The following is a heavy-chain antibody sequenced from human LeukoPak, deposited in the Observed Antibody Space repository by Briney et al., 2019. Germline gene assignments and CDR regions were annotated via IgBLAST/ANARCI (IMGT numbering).Heavy chain of an antibody. CDR3: AKFGVGYRLISGHYGMDV. D-gene: IGHD3-3*01. J-gene: IGHJ6*02. CDR1: GFTFSSYA. V-gene: IGHV3-30*18. CDR2: ISYDGSNK. Sequence: GGSLRLSCAASGFTFSSYAMSWVRQAPGKGLEWVAVISYDGSNKYYADSVKGRFTISRDNSKNTLYLQMNSLRAEDTAVYCCAKFGVGYRLISGHYGMDVWGQGTTVTVSS.